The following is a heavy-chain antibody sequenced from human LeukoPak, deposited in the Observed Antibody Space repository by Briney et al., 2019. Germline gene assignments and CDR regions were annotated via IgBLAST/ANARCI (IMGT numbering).Heavy chain of an antibody. V-gene: IGHV1-18*01. Sequence: ASVKVSCKASGYTFTSYGISWVRQAPGQGLEWMGWISAHNGNTNYAQKLQGRVTMTTDTSTSTAYMELRSLRSDDTAVYYCARDYPLGAIAVVLGIGYWGQGTLVTVSS. J-gene: IGHJ4*02. CDR3: ARDYPLGAIAVVLGIGY. CDR1: GYTFTSYG. D-gene: IGHD6-19*01. CDR2: ISAHNGNT.